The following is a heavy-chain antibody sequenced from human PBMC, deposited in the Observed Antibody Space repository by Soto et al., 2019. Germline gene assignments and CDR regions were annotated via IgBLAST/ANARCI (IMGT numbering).Heavy chain of an antibody. CDR2: IYHSGST. CDR3: ARDQLEGNWFDP. CDR1: GGSISSGGYC. J-gene: IGHJ5*02. Sequence: SETLSLTYAVSGGSISSGGYCWNWIRQPPGKGLEWIGYIYHSGSTLYNPSLKSRVTISVDKSKNQFSLKPSSVTAADTAVYYCARDQLEGNWFDPWGQGTLVTVS. V-gene: IGHV4-30-2*01. D-gene: IGHD1-1*01.